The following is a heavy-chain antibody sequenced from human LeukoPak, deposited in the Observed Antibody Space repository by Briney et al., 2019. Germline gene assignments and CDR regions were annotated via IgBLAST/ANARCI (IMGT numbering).Heavy chain of an antibody. Sequence: GRSLRLPCAASGFTFDEYAMHWVRQAPGKGLEGVSGIRWTSGSIGYADSVKGRFTISRDNAKNSLYLQMNSLRAEDMALYYCAKGPSYDFGTFDYWGQGTLVTASS. J-gene: IGHJ4*02. V-gene: IGHV3-9*03. D-gene: IGHD3-3*01. CDR3: AKGPSYDFGTFDY. CDR2: IRWTSGSI. CDR1: GFTFDEYA.